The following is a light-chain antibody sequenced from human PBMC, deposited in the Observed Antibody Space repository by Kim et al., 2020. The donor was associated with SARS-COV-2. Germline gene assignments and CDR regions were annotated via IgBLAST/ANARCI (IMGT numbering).Light chain of an antibody. J-gene: IGLJ2*01. CDR3: NSRDSNDNVV. CDR1: SLRSYY. V-gene: IGLV3-19*01. Sequence: VPLGQIVSITCQGDSLRSYYATWYQQKPGQAPILVIYGKNNRPSGIPDRFSGSSSGNTASLTITGTQAGDEADYYCNSRDSNDNVVFGGGTQLTVL. CDR2: GKN.